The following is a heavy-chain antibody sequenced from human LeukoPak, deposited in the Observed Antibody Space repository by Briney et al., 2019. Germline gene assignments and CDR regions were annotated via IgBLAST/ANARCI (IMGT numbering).Heavy chain of an antibody. J-gene: IGHJ3*02. D-gene: IGHD1-26*01. Sequence: PSENLSLTCAVYGGSFSGYYWSWIRQPPGKGLEWIGEINHSGSTNYNPSLKSRVTISVDTSKNQFSLKLSSVTAADTAVYYCARASRGGADIWGQGTMVTVSS. V-gene: IGHV4-34*01. CDR2: INHSGST. CDR3: ARASRGGADI. CDR1: GGSFSGYY.